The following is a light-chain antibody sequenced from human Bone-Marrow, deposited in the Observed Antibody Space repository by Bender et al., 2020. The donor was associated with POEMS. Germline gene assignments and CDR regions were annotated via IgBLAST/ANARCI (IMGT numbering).Light chain of an antibody. CDR3: SSYTSSSTLT. CDR1: SSDIGAYNY. CDR2: GVT. Sequence: QSALTQPASVSGSPGQSITISCSGSSSDIGAYNYVSWYHQHPGKAPKLLIFGVTNRPSGVSSRFSGSKSGNTASLTISALQPEDEGEYHCSSYTSSSTLTFGGGTKVTVL. J-gene: IGLJ2*01. V-gene: IGLV2-14*01.